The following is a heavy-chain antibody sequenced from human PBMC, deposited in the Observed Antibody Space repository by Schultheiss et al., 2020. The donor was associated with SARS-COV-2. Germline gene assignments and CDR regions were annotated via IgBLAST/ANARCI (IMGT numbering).Heavy chain of an antibody. Sequence: GGSLRLSCAPSGFTFAGYALRWVRQAPGKGLEWVSGISGTGGTTYYTDSVKGRFTISRDDSKNTLYLQVNSLRAEDTAIYYCAKDGQLGALYYFDYWGQGTPVTVSS. CDR3: AKDGQLGALYYFDY. D-gene: IGHD1-26*01. CDR2: ISGTGGTT. CDR1: GFTFAGYA. V-gene: IGHV3-23*01. J-gene: IGHJ4*02.